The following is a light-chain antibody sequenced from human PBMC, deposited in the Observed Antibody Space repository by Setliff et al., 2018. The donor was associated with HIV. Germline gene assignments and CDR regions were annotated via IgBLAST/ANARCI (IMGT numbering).Light chain of an antibody. V-gene: IGLV2-11*01. J-gene: IGLJ1*01. CDR1: STDVGNYNY. Sequence: QSVLTQPRSVSGSPGQSVTISCTGTSTDVGNYNYVSWYRHHPGKAPELVIFDVSKRPLGVPARFSGSKSGDTASLTISGLQPEDEADYFCCSYAGSHTYVFGTGTKVTVL. CDR3: CSYAGSHTYV. CDR2: DVS.